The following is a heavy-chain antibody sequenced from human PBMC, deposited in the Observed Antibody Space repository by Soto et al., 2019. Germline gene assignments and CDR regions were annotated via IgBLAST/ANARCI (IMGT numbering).Heavy chain of an antibody. CDR2: FIPIFRTL. Sequence: QVQLIQSEAAVMKPGSSVRVSCTASGGIFGSHGFSWVRQAPGQRLERVGGFIPIFRTLTYTEKFQARVRIAADESVYTVYLDLSGLTSDDTAVYYCVRDRRIYYSDPHDEFVASDYEVWGQGTMVTVSS. CDR3: VRDRRIYYSDPHDEFVASDYEV. CDR1: GGIFGSHG. V-gene: IGHV1-69*01. D-gene: IGHD3-22*01. J-gene: IGHJ3*01.